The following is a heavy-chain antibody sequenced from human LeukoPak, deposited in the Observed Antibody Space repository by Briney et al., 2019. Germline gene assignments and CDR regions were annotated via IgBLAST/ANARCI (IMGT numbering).Heavy chain of an antibody. CDR2: TSSNGDNK. V-gene: IGHV3-30*04. J-gene: IGHJ4*02. CDR1: GFTFSSYT. Sequence: GSRRLSCAASGFTFSSYTMHWVRQAPGKGLDWVAITSSNGDNKNYADSVKGRFTISRDNSKNRLYLHMNSLRPEDTAVYYCARDRPRGYSGYDLEYWGQGTLVTVSS. CDR3: ARDRPRGYSGYDLEY. D-gene: IGHD5-12*01.